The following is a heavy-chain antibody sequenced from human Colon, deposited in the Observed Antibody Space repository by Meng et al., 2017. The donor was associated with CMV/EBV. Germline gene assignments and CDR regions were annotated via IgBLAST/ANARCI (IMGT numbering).Heavy chain of an antibody. V-gene: IGHV3-74*01. CDR3: VRGGPIDY. CDR2: MNSDGSTT. CDR1: GYIFSNDW. Sequence: LRLCCAVSGYIFSNDWMHWVRQAPGGGLGWVSRMNSDGSTTTYEDYVKGRFTISRDNAKNTLYLQLNSLRAEDTAVYYCVRGGPIDYWGQGTLVTVSS. J-gene: IGHJ4*02. D-gene: IGHD3-16*01.